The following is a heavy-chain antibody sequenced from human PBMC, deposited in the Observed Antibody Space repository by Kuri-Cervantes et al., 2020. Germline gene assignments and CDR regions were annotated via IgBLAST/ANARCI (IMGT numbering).Heavy chain of an antibody. CDR2: ISWNSGSI. V-gene: IGHV3-9*01. Sequence: ACAASGFTFDAYAKPCVRQAPGKGLEWVSGISWNSGSIGYADSVKGRFTISRDNAKNSLYLQMNSLRAEDTALYYCAKDWKTSGFLEWHERNYYYYYGMDVWGQGTTVTVSS. D-gene: IGHD3-3*01. CDR3: AKDWKTSGFLEWHERNYYYYYGMDV. J-gene: IGHJ6*02. CDR1: GFTFDAYA.